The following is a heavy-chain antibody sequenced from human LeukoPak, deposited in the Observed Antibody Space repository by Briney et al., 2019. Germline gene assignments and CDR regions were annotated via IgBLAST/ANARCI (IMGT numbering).Heavy chain of an antibody. CDR1: GGSFSGYY. D-gene: IGHD3-3*01. CDR3: ARGRKRFLEWLLYPRAFDI. Sequence: SETLSLTCAVYGGSFSGYYWSWIRQPPGKGLEWIGEINHSGSTNYNPSLKSRLTISIDTSKNQFSLKLSSVTAADTAVYYCARGRKRFLEWLLYPRAFDIWGQGTMVTVSS. J-gene: IGHJ3*02. V-gene: IGHV4-34*01. CDR2: INHSGST.